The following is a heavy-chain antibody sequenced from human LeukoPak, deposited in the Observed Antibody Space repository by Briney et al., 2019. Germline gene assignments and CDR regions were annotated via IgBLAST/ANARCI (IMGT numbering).Heavy chain of an antibody. J-gene: IGHJ4*02. V-gene: IGHV4-59*01. CDR2: IYSSGNT. CDR1: GGSISSYF. Sequence: SETLSLTCTVSGGSISSYFWSWIRQPPGKGLEWIGYIYSSGNTNYNPSLKSRVTISVDTSKNQFSLNLSSVTAADTALYYCAKAIAAAGCFDYWGQGTLVTVSS. D-gene: IGHD6-13*01. CDR3: AKAIAAAGCFDY.